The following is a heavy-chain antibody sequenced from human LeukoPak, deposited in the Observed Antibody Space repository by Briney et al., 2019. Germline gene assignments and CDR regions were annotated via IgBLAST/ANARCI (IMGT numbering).Heavy chain of an antibody. CDR3: AREGAKGTSYFDY. V-gene: IGHV4-30-4*08. Sequence: PSQTLSLTCTVSGGSISSGDYYWSWIRQPPGKGLEWIGYIYYSGSTYYNPSLKSRVTISVDTSKNQFSLKLSSVTAADTAVYYCAREGAKGTSYFDYWGQGTLVTVSS. D-gene: IGHD4/OR15-4a*01. CDR1: GGSISSGDYY. J-gene: IGHJ4*02. CDR2: IYYSGST.